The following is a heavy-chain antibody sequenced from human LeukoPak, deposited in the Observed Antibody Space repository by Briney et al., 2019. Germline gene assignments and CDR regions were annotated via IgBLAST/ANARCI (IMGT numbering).Heavy chain of an antibody. CDR3: AKDRGSGYNWNDVLDY. Sequence: PGGSLRLSCTASGFTFGDYAMSWFRQAPGKGLEWVAVISYDVSDKYYVDSVKGRFAISRDTSKNTLYLQMNSLRAEDTAVYYCAKDRGSGYNWNDVLDYWGQGTLVTVSS. V-gene: IGHV3-30*09. CDR2: ISYDVSDK. CDR1: GFTFGDYA. D-gene: IGHD1-20*01. J-gene: IGHJ4*02.